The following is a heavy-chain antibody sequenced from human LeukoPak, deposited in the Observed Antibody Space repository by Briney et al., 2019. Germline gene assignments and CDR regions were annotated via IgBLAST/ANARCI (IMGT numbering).Heavy chain of an antibody. Sequence: GGSLRLSCAASGFMFSTYAMSWVRQVPGKGLEWVSYISSSGSTIYYADSVKGRFTISRDNAKNSLYLQMNSLRAEDTAVYYCARVVPAAISPWGQGTLVTVSS. J-gene: IGHJ5*02. D-gene: IGHD2-2*02. V-gene: IGHV3-11*01. CDR2: ISSSGSTI. CDR1: GFMFSTYA. CDR3: ARVVPAAISP.